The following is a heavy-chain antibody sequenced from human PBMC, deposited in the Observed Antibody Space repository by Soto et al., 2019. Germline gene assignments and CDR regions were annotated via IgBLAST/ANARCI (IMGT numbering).Heavy chain of an antibody. J-gene: IGHJ3*02. Sequence: GGSLRLSCAASGFTFSDYAMSWVRQAPGKGLEWVSGLGGSNSDTHYAASVEGRFTVSRDNSKSTMFLQMNSLRVEDTAVYYCAKDKVDHNSVWDTFDIWGQGTLVTVSS. V-gene: IGHV3-23*01. CDR3: AKDKVDHNSVWDTFDI. CDR2: LGGSNSDT. CDR1: GFTFSDYA. D-gene: IGHD2-15*01.